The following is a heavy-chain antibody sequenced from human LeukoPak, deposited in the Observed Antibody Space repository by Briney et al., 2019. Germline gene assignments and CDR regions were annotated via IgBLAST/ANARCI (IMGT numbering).Heavy chain of an antibody. V-gene: IGHV4-39*01. CDR3: ARGPPVRGKDNWFDP. J-gene: IGHJ5*02. D-gene: IGHD3-10*01. Sequence: PSETLSLTCTVSGGSISSSSYYWGWIRQPPGKGLEWIGSIYYSGSTYYNPSLKSRVTISVDTSKNQFSLKLSSVTAADTAVYYCARGPPVRGKDNWFDPWGQGTLVTASS. CDR1: GGSISSSSYY. CDR2: IYYSGST.